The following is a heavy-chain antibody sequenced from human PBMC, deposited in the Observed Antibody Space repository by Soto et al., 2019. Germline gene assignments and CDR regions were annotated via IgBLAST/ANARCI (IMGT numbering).Heavy chain of an antibody. CDR2: ISKSGSII. V-gene: IGHV3-48*03. CDR3: ASVILRFSYGIDV. J-gene: IGHJ6*02. Sequence: PGGSLRLSCAASGLTFSSYEMHWVRQAPGKGLEWVSYISKSGSIIYYTDSVKGRFTISRDNAKNLLYLEMNSLRAEDSAVYFCASVILRFSYGIDVWGQGTTGTSP. CDR1: GLTFSSYE. D-gene: IGHD3-3*01.